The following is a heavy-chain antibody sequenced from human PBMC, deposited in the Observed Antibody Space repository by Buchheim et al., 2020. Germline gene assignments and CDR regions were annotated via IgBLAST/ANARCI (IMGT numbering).Heavy chain of an antibody. D-gene: IGHD3-10*01. CDR2: ISYDGINK. V-gene: IGHV3-30-3*01. J-gene: IGHJ4*02. Sequence: QVQLVESGGGVVQPGRSLRLSCAASGFTFRSYAMHWVRQAPGKGLEWVAVISYDGINKYYADSVKGRFTISRDNSKNMLYLQMSSRRAEDTSLYCCARGESNYYGPLDYWGQGTL. CDR1: GFTFRSYA. CDR3: ARGESNYYGPLDY.